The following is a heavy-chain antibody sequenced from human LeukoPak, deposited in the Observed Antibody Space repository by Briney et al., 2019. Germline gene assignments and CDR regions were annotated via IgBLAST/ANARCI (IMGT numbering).Heavy chain of an antibody. J-gene: IGHJ5*02. CDR1: GYTLTELS. V-gene: IGHV1-24*01. CDR3: ARVIWTQWLVPENWFDP. CDR2: FDPEDGET. Sequence: GASVKVSCKVSGYTLTELSMHWVRQAPGKGLEWMGGFDPEDGETIYAQKFQGRVTMTEDTSTSTAYMELRSLRSDDTAVYYCARVIWTQWLVPENWFDPWGQGTLVTVSS. D-gene: IGHD6-19*01.